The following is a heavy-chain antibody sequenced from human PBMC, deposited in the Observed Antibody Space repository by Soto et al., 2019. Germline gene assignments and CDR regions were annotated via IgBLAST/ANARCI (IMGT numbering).Heavy chain of an antibody. D-gene: IGHD3-10*01. Sequence: SETLSLTCTVSGGSISSYYWSWIRQPPGKGLEWIGYIYYSGSTNYNPSLKSRVTISVDTSKNQFSLKLSSVTAADTAVYYCERQILGWFDPWGQGTLVTVSS. V-gene: IGHV4-59*01. CDR1: GGSISSYY. CDR2: IYYSGST. CDR3: ERQILGWFDP. J-gene: IGHJ5*02.